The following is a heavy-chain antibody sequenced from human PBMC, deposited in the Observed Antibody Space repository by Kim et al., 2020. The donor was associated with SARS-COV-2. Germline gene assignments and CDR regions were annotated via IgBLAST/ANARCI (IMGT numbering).Heavy chain of an antibody. CDR2: I. V-gene: IGHV3-74*01. Sequence: INYATAGKGRFTTSRDNAKSTVYLQMNSLRGEDTAVYYCAGGSFKDGMDVWGQGTTVTVSS. J-gene: IGHJ6*02. CDR3: AGGSFKDGMDV.